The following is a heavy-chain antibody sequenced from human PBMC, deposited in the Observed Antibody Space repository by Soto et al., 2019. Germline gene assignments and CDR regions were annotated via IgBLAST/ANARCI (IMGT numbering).Heavy chain of an antibody. CDR2: ARNQAHSYTT. Sequence: EVQLVESGGGLVQPGGSLRLSCAASGFTFSDHHMDWVRQAPGKGLEWVGRARNQAHSYTTAYAASVKGRFIISRDDSKNSLSLQMNSLKTDDTAVYFCTRLMGTSFDLCGQGTLVTVSS. CDR1: GFTFSDHH. J-gene: IGHJ4*02. CDR3: TRLMGTSFDL. V-gene: IGHV3-72*01. D-gene: IGHD2-8*01.